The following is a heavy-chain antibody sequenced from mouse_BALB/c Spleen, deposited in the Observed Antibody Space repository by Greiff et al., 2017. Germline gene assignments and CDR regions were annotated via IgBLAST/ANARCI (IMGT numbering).Heavy chain of an antibody. CDR1: GYTFTDYE. Sequence: QVHVKQSGAELVRPGASVTLSCKASGYTFTDYEMHWVKQTPVHGLEWIGAIDPETGGTAYNQKFKGKATLTADKSSSTAYMELRSLTSEDSAVYYCTRYYDYDEGDYWGQGTTLTVSS. CDR3: TRYYDYDEGDY. D-gene: IGHD2-4*01. J-gene: IGHJ2*01. CDR2: IDPETGGT. V-gene: IGHV1-15*01.